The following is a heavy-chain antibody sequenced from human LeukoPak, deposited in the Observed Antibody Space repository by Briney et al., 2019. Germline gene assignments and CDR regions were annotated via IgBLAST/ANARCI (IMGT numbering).Heavy chain of an antibody. J-gene: IGHJ4*02. Sequence: GSVKVSCKASGYTFTSYGISWVRQAPGQGLEWMGWISAYNGNTNYAQKLQGRVTMTTDTYTSTAYMELRSLRSDDTAVYYCTRTYYYDRSGLDYWGQGTLVTVAS. D-gene: IGHD3-22*01. CDR2: ISAYNGNT. V-gene: IGHV1-18*01. CDR3: TRTYYYDRSGLDY. CDR1: GYTFTSYG.